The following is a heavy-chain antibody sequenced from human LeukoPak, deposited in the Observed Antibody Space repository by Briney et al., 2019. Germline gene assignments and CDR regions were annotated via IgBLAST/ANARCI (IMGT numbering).Heavy chain of an antibody. CDR3: ASGGATVWGY. D-gene: IGHD3-16*01. V-gene: IGHV3-21*06. Sequence: GGSLRLSCAASGFAFSDYSMNWVRQAPGKGLEWISAITSNSNLIYYADSMRGRITISRDNAENSVYLQMNGLRAEDTAIYYCASGGATVWGYWGQGALVIVSS. J-gene: IGHJ4*02. CDR2: ITSNSNLI. CDR1: GFAFSDYS.